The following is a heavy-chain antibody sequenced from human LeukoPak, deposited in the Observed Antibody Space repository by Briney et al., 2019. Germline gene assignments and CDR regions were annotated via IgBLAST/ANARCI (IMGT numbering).Heavy chain of an antibody. CDR2: ISSSSSYI. Sequence: GGSLRLSCAISGFTFAKFAMSWVRQAPGKGLEWVSSISSSSSYIYYADSVKGRFTISRDNAKNSLYLQMNSLRAEDTAVYYCASSAVGGIDYWGQGTLVTVSS. CDR1: GFTFAKFA. D-gene: IGHD1-26*01. J-gene: IGHJ4*02. CDR3: ASSAVGGIDY. V-gene: IGHV3-21*01.